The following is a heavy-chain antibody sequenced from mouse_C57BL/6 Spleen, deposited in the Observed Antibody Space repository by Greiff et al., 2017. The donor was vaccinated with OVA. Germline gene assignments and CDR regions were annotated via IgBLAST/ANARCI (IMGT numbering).Heavy chain of an antibody. CDR3: ARFRGNYEYFDV. D-gene: IGHD2-1*01. CDR2: IYPGSGST. J-gene: IGHJ1*03. Sequence: VQLQQSGAELVKPGASVKMSCKASGYTFTSYWITWVKQRPGQGLEWIGDIYPGSGSTNYNEKFKSKATLTVDTSSSTAYMQLSSLTSEDSAVYYCARFRGNYEYFDVWGTGTTGTVSS. V-gene: IGHV1-55*01. CDR1: GYTFTSYW.